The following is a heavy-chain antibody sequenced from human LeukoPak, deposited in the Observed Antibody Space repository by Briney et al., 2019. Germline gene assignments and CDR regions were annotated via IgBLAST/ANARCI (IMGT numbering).Heavy chain of an antibody. V-gene: IGHV1-2*02. CDR2: INPNSGGT. J-gene: IGHJ4*02. Sequence: ASVKVSCKASGYTFTGYYMHWVRQAPGQGLEWMGWINPNSGGTNYAQKFQGRVTMTRDTSISTAYMELSSLGSEDTAVYYCARVGLDYYGSGRGATLGYWGQGTLVTVSS. CDR1: GYTFTGYY. CDR3: ARVGLDYYGSGRGATLGY. D-gene: IGHD3-10*01.